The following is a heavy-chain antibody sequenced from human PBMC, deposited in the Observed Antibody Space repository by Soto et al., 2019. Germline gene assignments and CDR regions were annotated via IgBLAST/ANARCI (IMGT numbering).Heavy chain of an antibody. CDR3: AKSSYFWSGYYPHAPYHFNY. CDR2: ISGSGGST. V-gene: IGHV3-23*01. J-gene: IGHJ4*02. D-gene: IGHD3-3*01. CDR1: GFTFSSYA. Sequence: GGSLRLSCAASGFTFSSYAMSWVRQAPGKGLEWVSAISGSGGSTYYADSVKGRFTISRDNSKNTLYLQMNSLRAEDTAVYYCAKSSYFWSGYYPHAPYHFNYWRQGTLVTVSS.